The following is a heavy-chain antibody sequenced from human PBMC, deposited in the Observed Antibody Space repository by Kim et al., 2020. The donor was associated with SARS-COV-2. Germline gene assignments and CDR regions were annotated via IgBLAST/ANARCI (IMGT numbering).Heavy chain of an antibody. D-gene: IGHD6-19*01. CDR2: INHSGST. CDR3: AAQVAVAANYFDY. J-gene: IGHJ4*02. CDR1: GGSFSGYY. V-gene: IGHV4-34*01. Sequence: SETLSHTCAVYGGSFSGYYWSWIRQPPGKGLEWIGEINHSGSTNYNPSLKSRVTISVDTSKNQFSLKLSSVTAADTAVYYCAAQVAVAANYFDYWGQGTLVTVSS.